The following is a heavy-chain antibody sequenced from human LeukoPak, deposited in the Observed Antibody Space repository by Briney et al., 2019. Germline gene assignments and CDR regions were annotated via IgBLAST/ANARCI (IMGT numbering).Heavy chain of an antibody. D-gene: IGHD3-10*01. V-gene: IGHV3-66*02. Sequence: GGSLRLSCAASGFTVSSYYMSWVRQPPAKGLEWVSVIYSGGSTYYADSVKGRFPFSGDNSKNTLYLQMNSLRAEDTAVYYCARGYRVVLPYAYYIDYWGQGTPATVSS. CDR1: GFTVSSYY. CDR3: ARGYRVVLPYAYYIDY. J-gene: IGHJ4*02. CDR2: IYSGGST.